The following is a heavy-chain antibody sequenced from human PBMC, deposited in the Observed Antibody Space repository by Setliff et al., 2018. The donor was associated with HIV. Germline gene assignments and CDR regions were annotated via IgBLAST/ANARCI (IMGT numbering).Heavy chain of an antibody. D-gene: IGHD3-22*01. Sequence: SETLSLTCTVSGGSISSYYWTWLRQFPGKGLEWIGFIFYTGSTTYNPSLNSRVTISVDTSKNQFSLKLSSVTAADTAVYYCGRQVPVPGVAVTPIDYWGQGTLVTVPQ. V-gene: IGHV4-59*08. CDR1: GGSISSYY. J-gene: IGHJ4*02. CDR3: GRQVPVPGVAVTPIDY. CDR2: IFYTGST.